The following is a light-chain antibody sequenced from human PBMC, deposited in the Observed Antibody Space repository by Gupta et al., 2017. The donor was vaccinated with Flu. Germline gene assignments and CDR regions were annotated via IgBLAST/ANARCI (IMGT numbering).Light chain of an antibody. J-gene: IGKJ2*03. CDR3: KQYYSTPMSS. CDR1: QSVLYSSNNKNY. CDR2: WAS. Sequence: DIVMTQSPDSLAVSLGERATINCKSSQSVLYSSNNKNYLAWYQQKPGQPPKLLIYWASTRESGVPDRFSGRGSGTDFTLTISSLQAEDVAVYYCKQYYSTPMSSFGKGTKLEIK. V-gene: IGKV4-1*01.